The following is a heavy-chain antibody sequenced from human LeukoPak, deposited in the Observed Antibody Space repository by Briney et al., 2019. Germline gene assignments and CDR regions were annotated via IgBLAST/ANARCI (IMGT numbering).Heavy chain of an antibody. J-gene: IGHJ4*02. D-gene: IGHD6-19*01. V-gene: IGHV3-21*01. CDR3: ARDEGVAVAGSFDY. CDR1: GFTFSSYS. Sequence: GGSLRLSCSASGFTFSSYSMNWVRQAPGKGLEWVSSISSSSSYIYYADSVKGRFTISRDNAKNSLYLRMNSLRAEDTAVYYCARDEGVAVAGSFDYWGQGTLVTVSS. CDR2: ISSSSSYI.